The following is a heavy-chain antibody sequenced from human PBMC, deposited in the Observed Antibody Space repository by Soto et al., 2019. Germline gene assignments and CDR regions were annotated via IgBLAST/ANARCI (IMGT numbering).Heavy chain of an antibody. CDR3: AKNPENYYYGMEV. Sequence: QVQLVQSGAEVKKPGSSVKVSCKASGGTFSSYAISWVRQAPGQGLEWMGGIIPIFGTADYAQKFQGRVTITADESTSTAYVELSSLKSEDTAVYYCAKNPENYYYGMEVWGQGTTVTVSS. CDR1: GGTFSSYA. CDR2: IIPIFGTA. J-gene: IGHJ6*02. V-gene: IGHV1-69*12.